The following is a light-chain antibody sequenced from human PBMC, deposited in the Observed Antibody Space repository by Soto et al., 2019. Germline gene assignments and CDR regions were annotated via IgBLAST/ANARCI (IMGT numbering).Light chain of an antibody. Sequence: ERVMTQSPATLSVSPGGRATLSCRASQSISSNLAWYQQKPGQAPRLLIYGASSRATGIPDRFSGSGSGTDFTLTISRLEPEDYAVYYCQQYGHSLWTFGQGTKVDIK. CDR1: QSISSN. J-gene: IGKJ1*01. CDR2: GAS. CDR3: QQYGHSLWT. V-gene: IGKV3-20*01.